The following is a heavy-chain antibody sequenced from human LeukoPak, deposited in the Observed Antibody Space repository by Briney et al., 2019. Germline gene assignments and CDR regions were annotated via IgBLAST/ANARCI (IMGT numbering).Heavy chain of an antibody. V-gene: IGHV1-18*01. Sequence: ASVKVSCKASGYTFTSYGISWVRQAPGQGLEWMGWISAYNGNTNYAQKLQGRVTMTTDTSTSTAYMELRSPRSDDTAVYYCARAPHYYDSSGYYYVDYWGQGTLVTVSS. CDR1: GYTFTSYG. J-gene: IGHJ4*02. CDR2: ISAYNGNT. D-gene: IGHD3-22*01. CDR3: ARAPHYYDSSGYYYVDY.